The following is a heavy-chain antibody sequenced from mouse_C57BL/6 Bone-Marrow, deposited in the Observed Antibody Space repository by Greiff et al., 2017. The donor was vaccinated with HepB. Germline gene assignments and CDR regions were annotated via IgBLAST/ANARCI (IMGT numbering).Heavy chain of an antibody. Sequence: QVQLQQSGPELVKPGASVKISCKASGYSFTSYYIHWVKQRPGQGLEWIGWIYPGSGNTKYNEKFKGKATLTADTSSSTAYMQLSSLTSEDSAVYYCARRTLTGTDWYFDVWGTGTTVTVSS. V-gene: IGHV1-66*01. J-gene: IGHJ1*03. CDR1: GYSFTSYY. CDR2: IYPGSGNT. D-gene: IGHD4-1*01. CDR3: ARRTLTGTDWYFDV.